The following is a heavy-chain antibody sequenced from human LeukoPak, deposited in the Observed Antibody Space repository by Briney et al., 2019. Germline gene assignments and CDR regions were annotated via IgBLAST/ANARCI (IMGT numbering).Heavy chain of an antibody. CDR2: ISNGGST. V-gene: IGHV4-31*03. Sequence: SETLSLTCTVSGGSISSGGYYWSWIRQHPGKGLEWIGYISNGGSTYDNPSLKSRVTISVDTSKNQFSLKLSSVTAADTAVYYCAREEIVDHYFDYWDQGTLVTVSS. CDR3: AREEIVDHYFDY. CDR1: GGSISSGGYY. J-gene: IGHJ4*02. D-gene: IGHD3-22*01.